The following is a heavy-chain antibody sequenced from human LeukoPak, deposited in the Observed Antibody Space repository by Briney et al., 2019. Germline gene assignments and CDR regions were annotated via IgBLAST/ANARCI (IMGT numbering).Heavy chain of an antibody. CDR2: IWYDGSNK. V-gene: IGHV3-33*01. CDR1: GFTFRTYG. Sequence: PGRSLRLSCAASGFTFRTYGMHWVRQAPGKGLECLAVIWYDGSNKYYADSVKGRFTISRDNSKNTLYLQMNSLRVEDTAVYYCTTNQIMIREYYFDYWGQGTLVTVSS. CDR3: TTNQIMIREYYFDY. J-gene: IGHJ4*02. D-gene: IGHD3-16*01.